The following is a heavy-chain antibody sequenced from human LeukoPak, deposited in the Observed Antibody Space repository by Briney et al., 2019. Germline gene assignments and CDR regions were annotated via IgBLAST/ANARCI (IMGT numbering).Heavy chain of an antibody. J-gene: IGHJ4*02. D-gene: IGHD3-16*01. CDR3: ASGGFSYYFDF. CDR1: GFTVSNNY. Sequence: GGSLRLSCAASGFTVSNNYMSWVRQAPGKGLEWVSLIYADGDSTYYADSVKGRFTISRDNSRNTLYLQMNSLRTEDTAVYYCASGGFSYYFDFWGQGTLVTVSS. V-gene: IGHV3-53*05. CDR2: IYADGDST.